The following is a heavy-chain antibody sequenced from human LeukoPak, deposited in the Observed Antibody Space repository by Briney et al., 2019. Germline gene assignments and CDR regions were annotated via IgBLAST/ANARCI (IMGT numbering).Heavy chain of an antibody. CDR2: IFYRGST. Sequence: SETLSLTCTVSGGSFNSSSYYWGWIRQPPGKGLAWMGCIFYRGSTYHNPSLKSRVTIPVDTSKNQFSLKLSSVTAADTAVYYCARHDYGPYWYFDLWGRGTLVTVSS. CDR3: ARHDYGPYWYFDL. J-gene: IGHJ2*01. D-gene: IGHD4-17*01. CDR1: GGSFNSSSYY. V-gene: IGHV4-39*01.